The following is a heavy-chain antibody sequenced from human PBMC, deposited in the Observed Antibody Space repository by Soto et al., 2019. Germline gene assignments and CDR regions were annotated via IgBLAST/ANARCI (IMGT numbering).Heavy chain of an antibody. V-gene: IGHV3-21*01. CDR1: GFTFSSYR. CDR2: ISGSNSFV. Sequence: GGSLRLSCAASGFTFSSYRMNWVRQAPGKGLEWVSSISGSNSFVYYTDSVKGRFTFSGDNAKNSLYLQMNSLRAEDTAIYYCARGDSYYDFWGQGTLVTVSS. D-gene: IGHD4-4*01. CDR3: ARGDSYYDF. J-gene: IGHJ4*02.